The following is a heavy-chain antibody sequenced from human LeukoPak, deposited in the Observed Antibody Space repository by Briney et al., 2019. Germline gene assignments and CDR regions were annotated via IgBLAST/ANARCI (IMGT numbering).Heavy chain of an antibody. J-gene: IGHJ4*02. CDR2: IYHSGST. Sequence: SGTLSLTCAVCGGSISGSNWWSWVRQPPGKGVEWIGQIYHSGSTNYNPSVKSRVTISVDKSKNQFSLKLSSVTAADTAVYYCARGPPWYYYGSGRPYYFDYWGQGTLVTVSS. V-gene: IGHV4-4*02. CDR1: GGSISGSNW. CDR3: ARGPPWYYYGSGRPYYFDY. D-gene: IGHD3-10*01.